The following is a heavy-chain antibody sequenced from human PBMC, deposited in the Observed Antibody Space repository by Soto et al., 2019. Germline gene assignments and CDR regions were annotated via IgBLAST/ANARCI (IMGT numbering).Heavy chain of an antibody. V-gene: IGHV3-15*07. CDR1: GFTFSNAW. J-gene: IGHJ5*02. CDR3: AKDQEYSSSLFNWFDP. D-gene: IGHD6-6*01. Sequence: PGGSLRLSCAASGFTFSNAWMNWVRQAPGKGLEWVGRIKSKTDGGTTDYAAPVKGRFTISRDDSKNTLYLQMNSLRAEDTAVYYCAKDQEYSSSLFNWFDPWGQGTLVTVSS. CDR2: IKSKTDGGTT.